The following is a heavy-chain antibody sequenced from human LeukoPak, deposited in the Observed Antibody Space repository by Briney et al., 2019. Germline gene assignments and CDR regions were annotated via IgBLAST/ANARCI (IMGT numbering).Heavy chain of an antibody. J-gene: IGHJ1*01. D-gene: IGHD4-17*01. CDR2: ISGSGGTT. Sequence: GGCLRLSCAASGFTFNGHAMTWVRQAPGKGLEWVAVISGSGGTTYYADSVKGRFIISRDNSKNTLYLQMNSLTGADTALYYCVKDRYGDYSFEHWGQGALVAVSS. CDR3: VKDRYGDYSFEH. CDR1: GFTFNGHA. V-gene: IGHV3-23*01.